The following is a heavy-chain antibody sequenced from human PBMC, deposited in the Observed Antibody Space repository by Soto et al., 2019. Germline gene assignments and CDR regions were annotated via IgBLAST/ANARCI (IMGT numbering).Heavy chain of an antibody. V-gene: IGHV3-23*01. D-gene: IGHD3-10*01. Sequence: PVGSLRLSCVASGINFRSRAMSWVRQAPGEGLEWVSVTTDSGGDSKYADSVRGRFTISRDNSKNTLYLQMNSLRAEDTAVYYCAKARGAMVRGAAFYFDYWGQGTLVTVSS. CDR2: TTDSGGDS. CDR1: GINFRSRA. CDR3: AKARGAMVRGAAFYFDY. J-gene: IGHJ4*02.